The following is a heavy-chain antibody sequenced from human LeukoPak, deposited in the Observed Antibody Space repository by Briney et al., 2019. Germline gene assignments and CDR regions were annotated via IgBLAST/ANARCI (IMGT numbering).Heavy chain of an antibody. CDR1: EFTFSSFG. CDR2: IRYDGTNK. CDR3: VRETAPGGLRAFDI. V-gene: IGHV3-30*02. Sequence: PGGSLRLSCAASEFTFSSFGMYWLRQAPRKGLEWVAFIRYDGTNKYYADSVKGRFTISRDNSKNTLFLQMNSLRTEDTAVYYCVRETAPGGLRAFDIWGQGTRVTVSS. J-gene: IGHJ3*02. D-gene: IGHD3-16*01.